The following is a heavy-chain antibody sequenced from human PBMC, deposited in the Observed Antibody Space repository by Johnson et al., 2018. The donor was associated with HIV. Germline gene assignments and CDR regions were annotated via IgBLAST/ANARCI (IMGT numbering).Heavy chain of an antibody. J-gene: IGHJ3*02. V-gene: IGHV3-NL1*01. Sequence: VQLVESGGGVVQPGRSLRLSCAASGFTFSSYAMHWVRQAPGKGLESVSVVYSGGTTHYADSVKGRSTISRDNSKNALYLQMHSLTAEDTALYYCARDQSSSWPGDAFGIWGQGTLVTVSS. CDR2: VYSGGTT. D-gene: IGHD6-13*01. CDR3: ARDQSSSWPGDAFGI. CDR1: GFTFSSYA.